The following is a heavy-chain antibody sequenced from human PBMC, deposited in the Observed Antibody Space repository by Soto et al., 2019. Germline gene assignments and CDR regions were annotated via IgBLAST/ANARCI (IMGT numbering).Heavy chain of an antibody. CDR2: ISWNSGSI. CDR1: GFTFDDYA. CDR3: ARGRGYQYYGMDV. J-gene: IGHJ6*02. V-gene: IGHV3-9*01. Sequence: GGSLRLSCAAPGFTFDDYAMHWVRQAPGKGLEWVSGISWNSGSIGYADSVKGRFTMSRDNAKNSLYLQMNSLRADDTAVYYCARGRGYQYYGMDVWGQGTTVTVSS.